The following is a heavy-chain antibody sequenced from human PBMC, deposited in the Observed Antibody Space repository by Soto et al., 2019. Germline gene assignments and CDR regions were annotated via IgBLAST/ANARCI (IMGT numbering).Heavy chain of an antibody. J-gene: IGHJ6*02. Sequence: GGSLRLSCAASGFTFSSYSMNWVRQAPGKGLEWVSSISSSSSYIYYADSVKGRFTISRDNAKNSLYLQMNSLRAEDTAVYYCARDLRFLEWLLRMDVWGQGTTVTVSS. D-gene: IGHD3-3*01. CDR2: ISSSSSYI. V-gene: IGHV3-21*01. CDR3: ARDLRFLEWLLRMDV. CDR1: GFTFSSYS.